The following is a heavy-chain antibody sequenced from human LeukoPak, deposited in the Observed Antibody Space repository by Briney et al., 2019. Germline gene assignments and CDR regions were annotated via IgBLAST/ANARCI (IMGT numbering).Heavy chain of an antibody. J-gene: IGHJ3*02. CDR3: ATEDIVVVPAAGNDAFDI. V-gene: IGHV4-30-4*01. Sequence: KTSETLSLTCTVSGGSISSGDYYWSWIRQPPGKGLEWIGYIYYSGSTYYNPSLKSRVTISVDTSKNQFSLKLSSVTDADTAVYYCATEDIVVVPAAGNDAFDIWGQGTMVTVSS. CDR2: IYYSGST. D-gene: IGHD2-2*01. CDR1: GGSISSGDYY.